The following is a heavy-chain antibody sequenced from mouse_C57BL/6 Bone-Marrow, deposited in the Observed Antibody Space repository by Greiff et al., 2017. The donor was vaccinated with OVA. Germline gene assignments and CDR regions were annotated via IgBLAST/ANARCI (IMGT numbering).Heavy chain of an antibody. CDR2: IYPGSGST. Sequence: QVQLQQPGAELVKPGASVKMSCKASVYTFTSYWITWVKQRPGQGLEWIGDIYPGSGSTNYNEKFKSKVTLTVDTSSSTAFMQLNSLTSEDSAVYYCARWGWTRFAFWGQGTLVTVAA. D-gene: IGHD2-3*01. V-gene: IGHV1-55*01. CDR3: ARWGWTRFAF. J-gene: IGHJ3*01. CDR1: VYTFTSYW.